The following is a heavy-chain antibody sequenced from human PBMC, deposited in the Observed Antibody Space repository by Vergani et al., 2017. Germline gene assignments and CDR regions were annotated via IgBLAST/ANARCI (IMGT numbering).Heavy chain of an antibody. CDR2: ISSSGSTI. CDR3: ARDKRGSWTDYYYYGMDV. Sequence: RLVQSGGGLVKPGGSLRLSCAASGFTFSDYYMSWIRQAPGKGLEWVSYISSSGSTIYYADSVKGRFTISRDNAKNSLYLQMNSLRAEDTAVYYCARDKRGSWTDYYYYGMDVWGQGTTVTVSS. D-gene: IGHD6-13*01. J-gene: IGHJ6*02. CDR1: GFTFSDYY. V-gene: IGHV3-11*04.